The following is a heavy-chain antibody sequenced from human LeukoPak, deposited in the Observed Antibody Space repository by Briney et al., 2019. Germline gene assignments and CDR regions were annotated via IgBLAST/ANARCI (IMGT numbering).Heavy chain of an antibody. J-gene: IGHJ3*02. CDR2: IKQDGSEK. CDR1: GFTFSSYW. V-gene: IGHV3-7*01. D-gene: IGHD4-23*01. Sequence: GGSLRLSCAASGFTFSSYWMSWVRQVPGKGLEWVANIKQDGSEKYYVDSVKGRFTISRDNAKNSLYLQMNSLRAEDTAVYYCARDDYGGNSDLDAFDIWGQGTMVTVSS. CDR3: ARDDYGGNSDLDAFDI.